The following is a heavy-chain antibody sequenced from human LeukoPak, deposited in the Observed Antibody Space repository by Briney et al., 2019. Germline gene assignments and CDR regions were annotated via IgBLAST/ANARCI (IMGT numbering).Heavy chain of an antibody. CDR1: GYIFTGHY. V-gene: IGHV1-2*06. J-gene: IGHJ3*02. D-gene: IGHD5-24*01. CDR3: ARVGDGLNDGFDI. CDR2: INPKTGGT. Sequence: GTSVKVSCKASGYIFTGHYMNWVRQVPGQGLEWMGRINPKTGGTNYAQNFQSRVTMTRDTSISTTYMELSRLRPDDTAVYYCARVGDGLNDGFDIWGQGTMVTVSS.